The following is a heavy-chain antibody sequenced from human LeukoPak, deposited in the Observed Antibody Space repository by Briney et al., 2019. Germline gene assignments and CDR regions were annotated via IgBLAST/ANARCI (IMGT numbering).Heavy chain of an antibody. J-gene: IGHJ4*02. Sequence: VASVKVSCKASGYTFTSYGISWVRQAPGRGLEWMGWISAYNGNTNYAQKLQGRVTMTTDTSTSTAYMELRSLRSDDTAVYYCATVYSGSGSYYNRYYFDYWGQGTLVTVSS. CDR3: ATVYSGSGSYYNRYYFDY. D-gene: IGHD3-10*01. CDR1: GYTFTSYG. V-gene: IGHV1-18*01. CDR2: ISAYNGNT.